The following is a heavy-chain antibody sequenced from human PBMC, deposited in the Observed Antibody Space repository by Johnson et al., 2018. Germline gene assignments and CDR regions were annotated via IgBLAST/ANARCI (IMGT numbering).Heavy chain of an antibody. J-gene: IGHJ6*03. CDR2: MNPNSGNT. D-gene: IGHD6-13*01. CDR3: AKVAAAGIYYYMDV. V-gene: IGHV1-8*01. Sequence: QLVESGAEVKKPGASVKVSCKASGYTFTSYDINWVRQATGQGLEWMGWMNPNSGNTGYAQKFQGRVTMTRNTSISTAYMDLSSLRSEDTALYYCAKVAAAGIYYYMDVWGTGTTVTVSS. CDR1: GYTFTSYD.